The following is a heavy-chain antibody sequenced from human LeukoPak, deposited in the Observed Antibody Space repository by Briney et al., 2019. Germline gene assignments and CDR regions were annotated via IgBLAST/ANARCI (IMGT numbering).Heavy chain of an antibody. J-gene: IGHJ6*02. CDR2: ISLDTDRI. CDR3: VKDVTPGGADV. V-gene: IGHV3-9*01. Sequence: GGSLRLSCAVSGLNFNIYAMHWVRQVPGKGLEWVSGISLDTDRIGYADSVRGRFTVTRDNNKNSVYLQMNSLTPEDSALYFCVKDVTPGGADVWGQGTTVTVS. D-gene: IGHD2-21*01. CDR1: GLNFNIYA.